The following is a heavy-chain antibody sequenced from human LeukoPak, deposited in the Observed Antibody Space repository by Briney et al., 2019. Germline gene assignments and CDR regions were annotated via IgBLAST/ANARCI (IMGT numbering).Heavy chain of an antibody. Sequence: ASVKVSCKASGYTFTGYYMHWVRQAPGQGLEWMGWINPNSGGTNYAQKFQGRVTMTRDTSISTAYMELSRLRSDDTAVYYCARDPYSSSWYYVDYWGQGTLVTVSS. D-gene: IGHD6-13*01. V-gene: IGHV1-2*02. CDR2: INPNSGGT. CDR3: ARDPYSSSWYYVDY. CDR1: GYTFTGYY. J-gene: IGHJ4*02.